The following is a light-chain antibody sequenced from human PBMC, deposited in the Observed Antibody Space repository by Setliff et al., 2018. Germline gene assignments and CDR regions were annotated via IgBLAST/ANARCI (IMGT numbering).Light chain of an antibody. V-gene: IGLV1-44*01. J-gene: IGLJ1*01. CDR1: RSNIGTKP. Sequence: QSVLTQPPSASGTPGQRVTISCSGSRSNIGTKPLNWYQQHPGRAPKLMIYDVYRRPSGVPDRFSGSKSGNTASLTISGLQAEDEADYYCCSYVGSHTLRVFGTGTKVTVL. CDR2: DVY. CDR3: CSYVGSHTLRV.